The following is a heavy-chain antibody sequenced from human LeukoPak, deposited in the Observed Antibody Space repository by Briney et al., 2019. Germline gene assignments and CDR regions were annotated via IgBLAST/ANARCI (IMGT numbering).Heavy chain of an antibody. D-gene: IGHD3-3*01. J-gene: IGHJ3*02. CDR2: IYYSGST. CDR3: ARGSGYYDFWSGSPAAFDI. Sequence: SETLSLTCTVSGGSISSYYWSWIRQPPGKGLEWIGYIYYSGSTNYNPSLKSRITISVDTSKNQFSLKLSSVTAADTAVYYCARGSGYYDFWSGSPAAFDIWGQGQWSPSLQ. V-gene: IGHV4-59*01. CDR1: GGSISSYY.